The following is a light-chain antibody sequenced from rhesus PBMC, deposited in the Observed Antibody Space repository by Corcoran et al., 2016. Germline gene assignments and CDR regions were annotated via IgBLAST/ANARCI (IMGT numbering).Light chain of an antibody. CDR2: YAA. J-gene: IGKJ2*01. CDR3: QKYNEWPPYT. V-gene: IGKV3-42*02. CDR1: QSVGST. Sequence: EIVMTQSPATLSLSPGERATLSCRASQSVGSTLAWYQHKPGQPPRLLIYYAATRATGIPDRFSGSGSGTEFTLTISSLDPEDVGVYYCQKYNEWPPYTFGQGTKVEIK.